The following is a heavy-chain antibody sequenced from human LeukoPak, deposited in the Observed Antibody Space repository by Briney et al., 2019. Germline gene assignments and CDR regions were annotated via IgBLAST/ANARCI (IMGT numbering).Heavy chain of an antibody. Sequence: PGGSLRLSCAASGFTFSSYSMNWVRQAPGKGLEWVSYISSSSSTIYYADSVKGRFTISRDNAKNSLYLQMNSLRAEDTAVYYCAREGEGDSSGYYEGYYYYMDVWGKGTTVTVSS. CDR2: ISSSSSTI. J-gene: IGHJ6*03. CDR1: GFTFSSYS. CDR3: AREGEGDSSGYYEGYYYYMDV. V-gene: IGHV3-48*01. D-gene: IGHD3-22*01.